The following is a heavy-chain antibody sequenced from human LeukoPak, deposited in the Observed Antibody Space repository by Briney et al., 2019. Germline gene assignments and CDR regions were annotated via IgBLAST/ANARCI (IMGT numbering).Heavy chain of an antibody. CDR1: GGTFSSYA. V-gene: IGHV1-18*01. CDR2: ISAYNGNT. J-gene: IGHJ4*02. CDR3: ARDRLDYYDSSGYSDY. D-gene: IGHD3-22*01. Sequence: ASVKVSCKASGGTFSSYAISWVRQAPGQGLEWMGWISAYNGNTNYAQKLQGRVTMTTDTSTSTAYMELRSLKSDDTAVYYCARDRLDYYDSSGYSDYWGQGTLVTVSS.